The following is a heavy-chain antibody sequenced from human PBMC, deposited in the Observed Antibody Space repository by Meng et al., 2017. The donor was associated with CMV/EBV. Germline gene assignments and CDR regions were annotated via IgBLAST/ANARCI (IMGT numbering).Heavy chain of an antibody. CDR2: IIPILGIA. J-gene: IGHJ6*02. Sequence: SSVQVSCKASGGTFSSYAISWVRQAPGQGLEWMGGIIPILGIANYAQKFQGRVTITADKSTSTAYMELSSLRSEDTAVYYCASGGLGLGYCSSTSCSYYYGMDVWGQGTTVTVSS. V-gene: IGHV1-69*10. CDR1: GGTFSSYA. CDR3: ASGGLGLGYCSSTSCSYYYGMDV. D-gene: IGHD2-2*01.